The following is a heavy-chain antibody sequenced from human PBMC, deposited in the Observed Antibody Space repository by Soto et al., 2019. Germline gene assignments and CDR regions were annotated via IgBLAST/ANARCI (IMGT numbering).Heavy chain of an antibody. Sequence: VQVVESGGGLIQPGGSLRLSCAVSGFTVSNNYMGWVRQAPGRGVECVSVIYSGGTTDYAVSVKGRFTISRDNSKNTLYLQMNSLRAEDTAFYYCARSWGYLDYWGQGTLVTVSS. V-gene: IGHV3-53*01. CDR2: IYSGGTT. CDR1: GFTVSNNY. J-gene: IGHJ4*02. D-gene: IGHD3-16*01. CDR3: ARSWGYLDY.